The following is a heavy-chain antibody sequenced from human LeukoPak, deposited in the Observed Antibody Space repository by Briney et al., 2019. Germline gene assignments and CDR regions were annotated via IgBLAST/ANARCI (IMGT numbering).Heavy chain of an antibody. J-gene: IGHJ4*02. CDR2: INPNSGGT. D-gene: IGHD5-24*01. Sequence: ASVKVSCKASGYTFTGYYMHWVRQAPGQGLEWMGWINPNSGGTNYAQKFQGMVTMTRDTSISAAYMELSRLRSDDTAVYYCARAGQMATTYDYWGQGTLVTVSS. CDR3: ARAGQMATTYDY. V-gene: IGHV1-2*02. CDR1: GYTFTGYY.